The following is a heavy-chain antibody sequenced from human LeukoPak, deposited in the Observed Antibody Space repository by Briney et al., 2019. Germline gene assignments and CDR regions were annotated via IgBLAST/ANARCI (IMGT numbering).Heavy chain of an antibody. CDR1: GYTFTTYA. D-gene: IGHD6-13*01. J-gene: IGHJ4*02. CDR2: INAGNGNT. Sequence: TSVKVSCKASGYTFTTYAMHWVRQAPGQRLEWMGWINAGNGNTKYSQKFQARVTITRDTSASTAYMELSSLRSEDTAVYYCARDPIGSRWPYYFDYWGQGTLVTVSS. V-gene: IGHV1-3*01. CDR3: ARDPIGSRWPYYFDY.